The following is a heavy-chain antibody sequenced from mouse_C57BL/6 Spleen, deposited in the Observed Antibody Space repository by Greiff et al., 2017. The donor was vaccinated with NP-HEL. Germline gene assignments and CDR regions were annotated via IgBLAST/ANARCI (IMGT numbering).Heavy chain of an antibody. CDR2: IRNKANGYTT. D-gene: IGHD4-1*01. V-gene: IGHV7-3*01. J-gene: IGHJ2*01. Sequence: EVQRVESGGGLVQPGGSLSLSCAASGFTFTDYYMSWVRQPPGKALEWLGFIRNKANGYTTEYSASVKGRFTISRDNSQSILYLQRNALRAEDSATYYCARYGQPNWDDFDYWGQGTTLTVSS. CDR1: GFTFTDYY. CDR3: ARYGQPNWDDFDY.